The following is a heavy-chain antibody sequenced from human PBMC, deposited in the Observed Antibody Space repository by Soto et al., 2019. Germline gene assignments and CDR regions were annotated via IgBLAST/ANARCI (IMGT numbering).Heavy chain of an antibody. D-gene: IGHD2-15*01. CDR1: GASISSPNW. Sequence: QVQLQESGPGLMKPSGTLSLTCAVSGASISSPNWWWSWLRQPPGKGLEWIGEISHIGNTNYDPSLESRVTILRDKSKNQFSLIVNSVTAADTAMYYCARGCSGCLIGFDKWGQGTMVTVSS. J-gene: IGHJ3*02. CDR2: ISHIGNT. CDR3: ARGCSGCLIGFDK. V-gene: IGHV4-4*02.